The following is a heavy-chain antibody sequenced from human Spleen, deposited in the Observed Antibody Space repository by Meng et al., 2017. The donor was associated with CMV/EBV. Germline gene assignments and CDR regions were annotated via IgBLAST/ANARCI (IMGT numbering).Heavy chain of an antibody. V-gene: IGHV1-69*10. CDR2: IIPILGIA. J-gene: IGHJ2*01. Sequence: SCKASGVTFSSYAISWVRQAPGQGLEWMGGIIPILGIANYAQKFQGRVTITADKSTSTAYMELSSLRSEDTAVYYCAREVTSRYFDLWGRGTLVTVSS. D-gene: IGHD4-23*01. CDR3: AREVTSRYFDL. CDR1: GVTFSSYA.